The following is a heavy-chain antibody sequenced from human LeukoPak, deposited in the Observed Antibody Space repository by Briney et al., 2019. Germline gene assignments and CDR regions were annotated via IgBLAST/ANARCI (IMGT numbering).Heavy chain of an antibody. CDR1: GGSISSYY. CDR2: IYYSGST. V-gene: IGHV4-59*01. CDR3: ARGPPIAVAGTFDY. Sequence: SETLSLTCTVSGGSISSYYWSWIRQPPGKGLEWIGYIYYSGSTNYNPSLKSRVTISVDTSKNQFSQKLSSVTAADTAVYYCARGPPIAVAGTFDYWGQGTLVTVSS. J-gene: IGHJ4*02. D-gene: IGHD6-19*01.